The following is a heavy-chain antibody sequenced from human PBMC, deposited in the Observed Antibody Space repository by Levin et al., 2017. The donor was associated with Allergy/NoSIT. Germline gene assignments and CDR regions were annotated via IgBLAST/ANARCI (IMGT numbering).Heavy chain of an antibody. CDR2: IAHSGST. CDR1: GGSISSGDYY. CDR3: ARRSGLHRKINHYAFDY. Sequence: SQTLSLSCSVSGGSISSGDYYWGWIRQPPGRGLEWIGNIAHSGSTYYNPSLRSRVTISVDTSKSQFSLWLSSVTAADTAIYYCARRSGLHRKINHYAFDYWGQGTVVTVSP. D-gene: IGHD2-2*01. V-gene: IGHV4-39*01. J-gene: IGHJ4*02.